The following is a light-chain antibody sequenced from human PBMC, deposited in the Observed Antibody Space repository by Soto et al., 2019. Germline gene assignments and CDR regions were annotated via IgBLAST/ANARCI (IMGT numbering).Light chain of an antibody. CDR3: PSHANTLLTSWV. CDR2: NNN. Sequence: QAVLTQPPSVSGAPGQRVTISCTGTSSNIGADFDVHWYQRLPGTAPKLLIYNNNIRPSGVPDRFSGSKSGTSASLAITGLQAEAEAAYFCPSHANTLLTSWVFGGGTKLTVL. J-gene: IGLJ3*02. CDR1: SSNIGADFD. V-gene: IGLV1-40*01.